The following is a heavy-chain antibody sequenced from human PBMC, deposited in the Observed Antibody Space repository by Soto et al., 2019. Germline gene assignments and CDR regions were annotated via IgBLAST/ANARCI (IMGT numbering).Heavy chain of an antibody. Sequence: SETLSLPCAVYGGSFSGYYWTWLRQPPGTGQEWIGEINHSGSTNYNPSLKSRVTISVDTSKNHFSLKLTSVTAAYTAVYSCARNKITGHFVNWYQGTLDTISS. J-gene: IGHJ4*01. CDR1: GGSFSGYY. V-gene: IGHV4-34*01. D-gene: IGHD2-8*02. CDR3: ARNKITGHFVN. CDR2: INHSGST.